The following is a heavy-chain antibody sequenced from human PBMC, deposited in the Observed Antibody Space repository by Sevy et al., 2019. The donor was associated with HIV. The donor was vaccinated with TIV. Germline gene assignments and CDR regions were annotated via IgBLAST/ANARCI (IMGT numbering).Heavy chain of an antibody. CDR1: GYTFTSYG. V-gene: IGHV1-18*01. J-gene: IGHJ6*02. CDR2: ISAYNGNT. CDR3: TRCQGGRYGMDV. Sequence: ASVKVSCKASGYTFTSYGISWVRQAPGQGLEWMGWISAYNGNTNYTQKLQDRVTMTTDTSTSTAYMELRSLRSDDTAVYYCTRCQGGRYGMDVWGQGTTVSVSS.